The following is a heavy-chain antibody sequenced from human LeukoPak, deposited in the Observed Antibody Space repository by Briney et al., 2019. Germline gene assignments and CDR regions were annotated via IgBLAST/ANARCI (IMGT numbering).Heavy chain of an antibody. CDR1: GFTFSSYS. CDR3: AREVDTAMVTGAEYFQH. D-gene: IGHD5-18*01. Sequence: GGSLRLSCAASGFTFSSYSMNWVRQAPGKGLEWVSSISSSSSYIYYADSVKGRFTISRDNAKNSLYLQMNSLRAEDTAVYYCAREVDTAMVTGAEYFQHWGQGTLVTVSS. CDR2: ISSSSSYI. J-gene: IGHJ1*01. V-gene: IGHV3-21*04.